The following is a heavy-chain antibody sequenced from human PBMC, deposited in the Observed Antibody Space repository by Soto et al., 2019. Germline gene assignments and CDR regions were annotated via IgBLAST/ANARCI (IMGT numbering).Heavy chain of an antibody. Sequence: SETLSLTCTVSGGSIGSYSCSWIRQPAGKGLEWIGRTHSSGSTNYNPTLKSRVSMSVDTSKNQFSLKLSSVTAADTAVYYCAREGGYDGSGQYRNWFDPWGQGTQVTVSS. CDR2: THSSGST. V-gene: IGHV4-4*07. CDR3: AREGGYDGSGQYRNWFDP. J-gene: IGHJ5*02. CDR1: GGSIGSYS. D-gene: IGHD3-22*01.